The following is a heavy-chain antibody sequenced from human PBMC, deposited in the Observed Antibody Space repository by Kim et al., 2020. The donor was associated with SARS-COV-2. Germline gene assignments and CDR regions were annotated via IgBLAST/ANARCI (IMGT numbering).Heavy chain of an antibody. CDR2: IKSKTDGGTT. CDR3: TTVNGYYDSGGYYRGNDY. Sequence: GGSLRLSCAVSGFSVNNAWMSWVRQAPGKGLEWVGRIKSKTDGGTTGYAAPAKDRFTISRDDSKNTLYLRMHGLTTEDTAVYYCTTVNGYYDSGGYYRGNDYWGQGTLGTVSS. J-gene: IGHJ4*02. V-gene: IGHV3-15*01. CDR1: GFSVNNAW. D-gene: IGHD3-10*01.